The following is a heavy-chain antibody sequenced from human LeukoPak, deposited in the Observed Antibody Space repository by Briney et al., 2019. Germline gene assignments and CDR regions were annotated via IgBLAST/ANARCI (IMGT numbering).Heavy chain of an antibody. CDR1: GDTFSGYY. V-gene: IGHV1-2*02. CDR3: ARFSPGSYYDAFDI. J-gene: IGHJ3*02. D-gene: IGHD1-26*01. Sequence: ASVKVSCEASGDTFSGYYIHWVRQAPGQGLEWMGWINPNSGDTNYAQKFQGRVTMTRDTSISTAYMELSRLRSDDTAMYYCARFSPGSYYDAFDIWGQGTMVTVSS. CDR2: INPNSGDT.